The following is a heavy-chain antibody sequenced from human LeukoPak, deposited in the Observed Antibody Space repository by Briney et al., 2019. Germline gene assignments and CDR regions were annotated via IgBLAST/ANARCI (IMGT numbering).Heavy chain of an antibody. J-gene: IGHJ4*03. CDR2: INHSGST. CDR1: GGSFSGYY. V-gene: IGHV4-34*01. Sequence: PSETLSLTCAVYGGSFSGYYWSWIRQPPGKGLEWIGEINHSGSTNYNPSLKSRVTISVDTSKNQFSLKLSSVTAADTAVYYCARGRVRGVISYFDYWGQGTTVTVSS. D-gene: IGHD3-10*01. CDR3: ARGRVRGVISYFDY.